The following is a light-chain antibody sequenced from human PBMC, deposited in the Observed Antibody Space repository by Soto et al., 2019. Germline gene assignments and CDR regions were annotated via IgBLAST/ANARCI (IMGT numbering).Light chain of an antibody. V-gene: IGLV3-21*02. Sequence: VLTQPPSVSVAPGQTARITCGGNNIGSKSVHWYQQKPGQAPVLVVYDDSDRPSGIAERCSGSNSGNTATLTISRVEAGDEADYYCQVWDSSSVHYVVFGGGTKLTVL. CDR1: NIGSKS. J-gene: IGLJ2*01. CDR2: DDS. CDR3: QVWDSSSVHYVV.